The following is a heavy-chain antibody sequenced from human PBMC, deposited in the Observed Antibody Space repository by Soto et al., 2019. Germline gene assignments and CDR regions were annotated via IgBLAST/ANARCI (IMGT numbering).Heavy chain of an antibody. CDR2: IWYDGNNK. Sequence: GGSLRLSCAASGFTFSNYGMHWVRQAPGKGLEWVAVIWYDGNNKYYADSVKGRFAISRDNSNNTLYVQMTSLRAEDTAVYYCARGLYYRFDYWGQGTLVTVSS. D-gene: IGHD3-10*01. J-gene: IGHJ4*02. V-gene: IGHV3-33*01. CDR1: GFTFSNYG. CDR3: ARGLYYRFDY.